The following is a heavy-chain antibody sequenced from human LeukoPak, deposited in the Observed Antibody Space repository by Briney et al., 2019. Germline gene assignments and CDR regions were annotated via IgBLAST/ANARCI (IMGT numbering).Heavy chain of an antibody. CDR2: VCDSGTT. D-gene: IGHD1-1*01. J-gene: IGHJ6*03. CDR1: GGSISRYY. CDR3: ARVSWFPGTSYYYMDV. V-gene: IGHV4-59*01. Sequence: PSETLSLTCTVSGGSISRYYWSWIRQPPGKGLEWFGYVCDSGTTNYNPSLKSRVTISVDTSKNQFSLKLSSVTAADTAVYYCARVSWFPGTSYYYMDVWGKGTTVTVSS.